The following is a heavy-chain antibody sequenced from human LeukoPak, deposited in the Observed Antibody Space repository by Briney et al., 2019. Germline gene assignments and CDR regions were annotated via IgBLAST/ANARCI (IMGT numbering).Heavy chain of an antibody. J-gene: IGHJ5*02. V-gene: IGHV4-34*01. D-gene: IGHD3-3*01. Sequence: SETLSLTCAVYGGSFSGYYWSWIRQPPGRGLEWIGEINHSGSTNYNPSLKSRVTISVDTSKNQFSLKLNSVTAADTAVYYCARGLRITIFGVVRKNWFDPWGQGTLVPVSS. CDR2: INHSGST. CDR1: GGSFSGYY. CDR3: ARGLRITIFGVVRKNWFDP.